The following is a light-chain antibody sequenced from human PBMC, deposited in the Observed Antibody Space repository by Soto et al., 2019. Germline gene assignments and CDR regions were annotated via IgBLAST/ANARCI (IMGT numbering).Light chain of an antibody. J-gene: IGKJ4*01. Sequence: DIQMTQSPSSVSASVGDRVTITCRASQGINNWLAWYQQKPGKAPKLLIYTTSSLQSGVTSRFSGSGYGTDFTLTISSLQPEDFATYYCQQANSFPLTFGGGTKVEIK. CDR1: QGINNW. CDR2: TTS. V-gene: IGKV1D-12*01. CDR3: QQANSFPLT.